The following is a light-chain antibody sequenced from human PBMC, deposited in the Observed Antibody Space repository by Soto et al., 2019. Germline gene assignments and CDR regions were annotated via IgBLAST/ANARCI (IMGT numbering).Light chain of an antibody. V-gene: IGKV3-20*01. J-gene: IGKJ5*01. Sequence: EIVLTQSPGTLSLSPGERATLSCRASQSVTNNYLAWYQQKGGQAPRLLIDGASSRATAIPDRFSGSGSGTDFTLTISRLEPEDFAVYYCQQYGSSPITFGQGTRLENK. CDR1: QSVTNNY. CDR2: GAS. CDR3: QQYGSSPIT.